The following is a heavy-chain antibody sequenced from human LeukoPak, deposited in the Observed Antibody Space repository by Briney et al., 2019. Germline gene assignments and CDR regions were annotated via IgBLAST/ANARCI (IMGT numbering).Heavy chain of an antibody. CDR3: ARSIVNYYGSGSFYTLGMDV. CDR2: INPNSGGT. Sequence: ASVKVSCKASGYPFTDYYMHWVRQAPGQGLEWMGWINPNSGGTKYAQKFQGRVTMTRDTSISTDYMELSRLRSDDTAVYYCARSIVNYYGSGSFYTLGMDVWGQGTTVTVSS. V-gene: IGHV1-2*02. J-gene: IGHJ6*02. CDR1: GYPFTDYY. D-gene: IGHD3-10*01.